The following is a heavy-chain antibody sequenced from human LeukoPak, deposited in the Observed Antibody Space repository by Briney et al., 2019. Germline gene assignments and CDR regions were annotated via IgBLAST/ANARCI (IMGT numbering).Heavy chain of an antibody. D-gene: IGHD5-18*01. J-gene: IGHJ4*02. CDR3: NRDNRYSYGYIGTVY. Sequence: GGSLRLSCTASGFTFGDYAMSWFRQAPGKGLEWVGFIRSKAYGGTTEYAASVKGRFTISRDDSKSIAYLQMNSLKNEDTAVYYCNRDNRYSYGYIGTVYWGQGTLVTVSS. V-gene: IGHV3-49*03. CDR2: IRSKAYGGTT. CDR1: GFTFGDYA.